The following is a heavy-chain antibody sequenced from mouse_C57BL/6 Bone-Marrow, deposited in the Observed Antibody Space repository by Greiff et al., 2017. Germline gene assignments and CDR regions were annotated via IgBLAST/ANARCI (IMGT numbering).Heavy chain of an antibody. CDR1: GYTFTSYW. D-gene: IGHD2-1*01. Sequence: QVHVKQPGAELVKPGASVKLSCKASGYTFTSYWMHWVKLRPGQGFEWIGEINPSNGGTNYNEKFKRKATLTVDKSSSTAYMQLSSLTSEDSAVYYCTNGNYVNYAMDYWGQGTSVTVSS. CDR3: TNGNYVNYAMDY. CDR2: INPSNGGT. J-gene: IGHJ4*01. V-gene: IGHV1S16*01.